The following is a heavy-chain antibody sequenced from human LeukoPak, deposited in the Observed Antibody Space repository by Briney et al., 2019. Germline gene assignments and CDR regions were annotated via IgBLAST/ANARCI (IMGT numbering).Heavy chain of an antibody. CDR3: AREPYYAAGSYCPI. V-gene: IGHV3-33*01. D-gene: IGHD3-10*01. CDR1: GFTFSNYG. CDR2: IWSDGSNK. J-gene: IGHJ3*02. Sequence: GGSLRLSCAASGFTFSNYGMHWVRQAPGKGLEWVAVIWSDGSNKHYADSARGRFTISRDNSKNTLYLQMNSLSAEDTAMYYCAREPYYAAGSYCPIWGQGTMVTVSS.